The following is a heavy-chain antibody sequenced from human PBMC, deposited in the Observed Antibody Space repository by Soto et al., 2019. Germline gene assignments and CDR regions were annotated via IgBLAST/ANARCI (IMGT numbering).Heavy chain of an antibody. CDR3: ASGIQLWLRRINNGYSG. D-gene: IGHD5-18*01. V-gene: IGHV1-69*12. Sequence: QVQLVQSGAEVKKPESSVKVSCKAPGGTFSTYAISWVRQAPGQGLEWMGGIIPMFGTANYAQRCQDRVTITADESKHTVYMELSSLRSEDTAVYFCASGIQLWLRRINNGYSGWGQGTLVTVSS. J-gene: IGHJ4*02. CDR2: IIPMFGTA. CDR1: GGTFSTYA.